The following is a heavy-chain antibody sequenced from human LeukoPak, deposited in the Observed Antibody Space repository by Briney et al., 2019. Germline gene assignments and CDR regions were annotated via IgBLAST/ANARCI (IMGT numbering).Heavy chain of an antibody. CDR3: ARRYNWNYAPPDY. CDR2: INHSGST. J-gene: IGHJ4*02. CDR1: GGSFSGYY. D-gene: IGHD1-7*01. V-gene: IGHV4-34*01. Sequence: PSETLSLTCAVYGGSFSGYYWSWIRQPPGKGLEWIGEINHSGSTNYNPSLKSRVTISVDTSKNQFSLKLSSVTAADMAVYYCARRYNWNYAPPDYWGQGTLVTVSS.